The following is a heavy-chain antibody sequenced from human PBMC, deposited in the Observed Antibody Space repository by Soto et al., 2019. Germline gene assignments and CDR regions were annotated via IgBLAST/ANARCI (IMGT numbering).Heavy chain of an antibody. J-gene: IGHJ4*02. Sequence: SETLSLTCAVYGGSFTGYDWSWIRQPPGKGLEWIGEINHSGSTKYNPSLKSRISMSVDTSKNQFSLKLNSVTAADTAVYYCLRSHGGYWGQGIQVTVSS. V-gene: IGHV4-34*10. CDR2: INHSGST. CDR1: GGSFTGYD. CDR3: LRSHGGY.